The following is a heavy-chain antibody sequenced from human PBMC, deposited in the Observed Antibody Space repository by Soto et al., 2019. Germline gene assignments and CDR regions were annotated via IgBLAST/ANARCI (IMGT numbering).Heavy chain of an antibody. Sequence: SDTLSLTCTVSGGSISSYYWSWIRQPPGKGLEWIGYIYYSGSTNYNPSLKSRVTISVDTSKNQFSLKLSSVTAADTAVYYCAGKYGSGSYYSDYWGQGTLVTVSS. V-gene: IGHV4-59*01. CDR3: AGKYGSGSYYSDY. D-gene: IGHD3-10*01. CDR1: GGSISSYY. J-gene: IGHJ4*02. CDR2: IYYSGST.